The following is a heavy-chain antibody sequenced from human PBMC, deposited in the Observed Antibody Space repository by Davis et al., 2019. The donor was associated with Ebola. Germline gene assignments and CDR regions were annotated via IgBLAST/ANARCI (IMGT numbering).Heavy chain of an antibody. Sequence: PGGSLTLSCTVSGDSITSSYWSWIRQSPGKGLEWIGYMYYAGSTKSNPSLKSRVTISVDMSKNQFSLNLRSVTAADTAVYYCVRNSSSTHFDSWGQGTLVIVSS. D-gene: IGHD6-6*01. V-gene: IGHV4-59*08. CDR3: VRNSSSTHFDS. J-gene: IGHJ4*02. CDR2: MYYAGST. CDR1: GDSITSSY.